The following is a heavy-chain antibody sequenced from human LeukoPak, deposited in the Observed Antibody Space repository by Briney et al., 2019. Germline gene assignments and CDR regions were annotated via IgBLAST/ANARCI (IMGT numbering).Heavy chain of an antibody. Sequence: GGSLRLSCAASGFTFSNAWMSWVRQAPGKGLEWVSAISGSGGSTYYADSVKGRFTISRDNSKNTLYLQMNSLRAEDTAVYYCAKDQVIVVVATNDDAFDIWGQGTMVTVSS. V-gene: IGHV3-23*01. D-gene: IGHD3-22*01. CDR2: ISGSGGST. J-gene: IGHJ3*02. CDR3: AKDQVIVVVATNDDAFDI. CDR1: GFTFSNAW.